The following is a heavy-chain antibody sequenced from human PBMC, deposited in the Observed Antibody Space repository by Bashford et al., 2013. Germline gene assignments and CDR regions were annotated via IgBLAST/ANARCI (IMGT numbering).Heavy chain of an antibody. J-gene: IGHJ6*02. CDR2: IYYSGST. Sequence: SETLSLTCTVSGGSISSYYWSWIRQPPGKGLEWIGYIYYSGSTNYNPSLKSRVTISVDTSKNQFSLKLSSVTAADTAVYYCARAEYLDVWGQGTTVTVSS. CDR1: GGSISSYY. V-gene: IGHV4-59*01. CDR3: ARAEYLDV. D-gene: IGHD2/OR15-2a*01.